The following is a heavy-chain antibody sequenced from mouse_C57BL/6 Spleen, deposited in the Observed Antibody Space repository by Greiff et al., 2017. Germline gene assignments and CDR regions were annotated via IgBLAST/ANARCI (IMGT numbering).Heavy chain of an antibody. J-gene: IGHJ4*01. V-gene: IGHV1-80*01. CDR1: GYAFSSYW. CDR2: IYPGDGDT. D-gene: IGHD2-3*01. CDR3: ARYDGYYFMDY. Sequence: QVQLQQPGAELVKPGASVKLSCKASGYAFSSYWMNWVKQRPGKGLEWIGQIYPGDGDTNYNGKFKGKATLTADKSSSTAYMQLSSLTSEDSAVYFCARYDGYYFMDYWGQGTSVTVSS.